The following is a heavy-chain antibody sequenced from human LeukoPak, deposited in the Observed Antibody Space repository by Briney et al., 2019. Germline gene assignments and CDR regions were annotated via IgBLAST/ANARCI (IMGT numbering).Heavy chain of an antibody. D-gene: IGHD3-3*01. CDR2: ISGSGGST. V-gene: IGHV3-23*01. J-gene: IGHJ4*02. CDR1: GFTLSSYA. Sequence: PGGSLRLSCAASGFTLSSYAMSWVRQAPGKGLEWVSVISGSGGSTYYADSVKGRFTISRDNSKNTLYLQMNSLRAEDTAVYYCAKDGHYDFWSGYYTNFDYWGQGTLVTVSS. CDR3: AKDGHYDFWSGYYTNFDY.